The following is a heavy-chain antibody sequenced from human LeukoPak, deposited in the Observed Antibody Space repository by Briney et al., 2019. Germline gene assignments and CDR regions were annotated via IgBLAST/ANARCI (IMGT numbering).Heavy chain of an antibody. Sequence: SETLSLTCAVYGGSFSGYYWSWIRQPPGKGLEWIGEINHSGSTNYNPSLKSRVTISVDTSKNQFSLKLSSVTAADTAVYYCARGKTVYSSSWYVPIRWLDPWGQGTLVTVSS. CDR3: ARGKTVYSSSWYVPIRWLDP. CDR1: GGSFSGYY. J-gene: IGHJ5*02. V-gene: IGHV4-34*01. D-gene: IGHD6-13*01. CDR2: INHSGST.